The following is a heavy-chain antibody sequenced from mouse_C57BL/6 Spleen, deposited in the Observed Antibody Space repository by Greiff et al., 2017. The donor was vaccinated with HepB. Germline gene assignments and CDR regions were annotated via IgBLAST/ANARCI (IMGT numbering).Heavy chain of an antibody. J-gene: IGHJ2*01. CDR1: GFSFTSYG. D-gene: IGHD1-1*01. Sequence: VQLQQSGPGLVQPSQSLSITCTVSGFSFTSYGVHWVRQSPGKGLEWLGVIWSGGSTDYNAAFISRLSISKDNSKSQVFFKMNSLQADDTAIYYWARERITTEYFDYWGQGTTLTVSS. V-gene: IGHV2-2*01. CDR3: ARERITTEYFDY. CDR2: IWSGGST.